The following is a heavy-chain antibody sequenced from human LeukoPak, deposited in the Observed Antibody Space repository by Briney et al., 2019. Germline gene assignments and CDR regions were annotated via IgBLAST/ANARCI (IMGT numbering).Heavy chain of an antibody. J-gene: IGHJ4*02. CDR1: GYTFTSQD. D-gene: IGHD7-27*01. Sequence: ASVKVSCKASGYTFTSQDINWVRQATGQGLEWMGWMSPNSGDTGYAQKFQGRVTMTSDSSISTAYMELSSLRSEDTAIYYCVRTPPNWGFDYWGQGTLVTVSS. CDR3: VRTPPNWGFDY. V-gene: IGHV1-8*01. CDR2: MSPNSGDT.